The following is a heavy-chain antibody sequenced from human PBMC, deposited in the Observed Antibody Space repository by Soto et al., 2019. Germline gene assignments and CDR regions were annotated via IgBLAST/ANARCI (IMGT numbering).Heavy chain of an antibody. CDR2: ISSSSSYI. CDR3: ARSLRGGLVPNDAFDI. Sequence: LRLSCAASGFTFSSYSMNWVRQAPGKGLGWVSSISSSSSYIYYADSVKGRFTISRDNAKNSLYLQMNSLRAEDTAVYYCARSLRGGLVPNDAFDIWGQGTMVTVSS. D-gene: IGHD2-15*01. V-gene: IGHV3-21*01. J-gene: IGHJ3*02. CDR1: GFTFSSYS.